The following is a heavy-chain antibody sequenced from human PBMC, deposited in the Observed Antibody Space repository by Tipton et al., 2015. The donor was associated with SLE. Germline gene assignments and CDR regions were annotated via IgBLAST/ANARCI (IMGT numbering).Heavy chain of an antibody. CDR3: ARAWGIIKEPYYFDY. CDR2: IIPIFGTA. Sequence: QLVQSGAEVKKPGASVKVSCKASGGTFSSYAISWVRQAPGQGLEWMGRIIPIFGTANYAQKFQGRVTITADESTSTAYMELSSLRSEDTAVYYCARAWGIIKEPYYFDYWGQGTLVTVSS. D-gene: IGHD6-13*01. CDR1: GGTFSSYA. V-gene: IGHV1-69*18. J-gene: IGHJ4*02.